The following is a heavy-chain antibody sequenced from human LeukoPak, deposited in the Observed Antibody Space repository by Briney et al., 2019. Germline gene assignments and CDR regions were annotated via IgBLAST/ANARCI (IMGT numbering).Heavy chain of an antibody. CDR3: ARGSTVVRGVSPAGDY. Sequence: GGSLRLSCAASGFTFSSYTMTWVRQAPGKGLEWVSSTSRSSSYIYYADSMKGRFTISRDNAKNSLDLQMHSLRAEDTAVYYCARGSTVVRGVSPAGDYWGQGTLVTVSS. D-gene: IGHD3-10*01. CDR2: TSRSSSYI. CDR1: GFTFSSYT. V-gene: IGHV3-21*01. J-gene: IGHJ4*02.